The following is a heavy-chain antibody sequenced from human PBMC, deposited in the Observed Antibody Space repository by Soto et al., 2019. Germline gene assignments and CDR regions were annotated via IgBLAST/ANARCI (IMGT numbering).Heavy chain of an antibody. CDR2: IYWNSNRI. J-gene: IGHJ4*02. D-gene: IGHD3-16*01. Sequence: EVKLVESGGGLVQPGRSLRLSCVASGFTSDDYAMHWVRQAPGKGLEWVAGIYWNSNRIDYGDSVKGRFTISRDNAEKSLYLQMNSLRPEDTAMNFCLKDVMPGGADCWGQGTLVTVSS. CDR1: GFTSDDYA. CDR3: LKDVMPGGADC. V-gene: IGHV3-9*02.